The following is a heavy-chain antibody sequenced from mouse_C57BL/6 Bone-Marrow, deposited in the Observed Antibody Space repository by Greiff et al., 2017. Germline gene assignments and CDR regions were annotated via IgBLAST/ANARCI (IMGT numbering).Heavy chain of an antibody. Sequence: QVHVKQSGAELVKPGASVKLSCKASGYTFTSYWMQWVKQRPGQGLEWIGEIDPSDSYTNYNQKFKGKATLTVDTSSSTAYMQLSSLTSEDSAVYYCAREFNYFDYWGQGTTLTVSS. J-gene: IGHJ2*01. CDR2: IDPSDSYT. CDR1: GYTFTSYW. V-gene: IGHV1-50*01. CDR3: AREFNYFDY.